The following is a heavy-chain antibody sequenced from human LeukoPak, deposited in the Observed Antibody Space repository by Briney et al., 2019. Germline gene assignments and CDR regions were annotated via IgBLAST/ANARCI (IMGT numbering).Heavy chain of an antibody. CDR1: GFTFTSYS. V-gene: IGHV3-23*01. CDR3: ARGDYDILTGYLDY. J-gene: IGHJ4*02. Sequence: GGSLRLSCAASGFTFTSYSMNWVRQAPGKGLEWVSTISGGGGSTYYADSVKGRFTISRDNSKNTLYLQMNSLRAEDTAVYYCARGDYDILTGYLDYWGQGTLVTVSS. CDR2: ISGGGGST. D-gene: IGHD3-9*01.